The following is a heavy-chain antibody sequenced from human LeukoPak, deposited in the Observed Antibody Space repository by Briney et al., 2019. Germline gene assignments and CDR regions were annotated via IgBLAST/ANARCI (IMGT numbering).Heavy chain of an antibody. J-gene: IGHJ4*02. CDR3: ARRVGRTGTTDFDY. D-gene: IGHD1-1*01. CDR2: IYPGESDT. Sequence: GESLKISCKGSGSRFTRYWIGWVRQMPGKGLEWMGIIYPGESDTRYSPSFQGQVTISADKSISTAYLQWSSLKASDTAMYHCARRVGRTGTTDFDYWGQGTLVTVSS. V-gene: IGHV5-51*01. CDR1: GSRFTRYW.